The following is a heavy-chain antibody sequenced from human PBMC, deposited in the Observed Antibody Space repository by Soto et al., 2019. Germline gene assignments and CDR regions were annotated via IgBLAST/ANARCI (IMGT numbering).Heavy chain of an antibody. CDR1: AFTFSSYW. J-gene: IGHJ6*02. CDR2: IKQDASEN. Sequence: EVQQVESGGGLVQPGGSLRLSCAASAFTFSSYWMSWVRQAPGKGLEWVANIKQDASENCYVDSVKGRFTISRFNAKNFLYLQMNGLGAEDSAVYYCGRVWGWSPSYYYGMDVWGQGPKVTVSS. D-gene: IGHD3-16*01. V-gene: IGHV3-7*03. CDR3: GRVWGWSPSYYYGMDV.